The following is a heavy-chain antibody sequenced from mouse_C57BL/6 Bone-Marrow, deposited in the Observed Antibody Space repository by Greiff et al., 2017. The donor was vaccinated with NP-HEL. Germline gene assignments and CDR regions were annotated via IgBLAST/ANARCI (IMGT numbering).Heavy chain of an antibody. J-gene: IGHJ3*01. CDR1: GYTFTSYW. CDR3: AIPGSSYPAWFAY. D-gene: IGHD1-1*01. V-gene: IGHV1-74*01. CDR2: IHPSDSDT. Sequence: QVQLQQPGAELVKPGASVKVSCKASGYTFTSYWMHWVKQRPGQGLEWIGRIHPSDSDTNYNQKFKGKATLTVDKSSSTAYMQLSSLTSEDSAVDYCAIPGSSYPAWFAYWGQGTLVTVSA.